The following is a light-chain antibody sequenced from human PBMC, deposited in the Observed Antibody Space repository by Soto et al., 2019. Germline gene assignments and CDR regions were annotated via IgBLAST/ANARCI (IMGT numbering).Light chain of an antibody. CDR2: AAS. Sequence: DIQMTQSPSSLSASVGDRVTITCRASQSISSYLNWYQQKQGKAPKLLIYAASSLQSGVPSRFSGSGSGPDFTLTISSLQPEDFANYYCQQSYSTPYTFGQGTKLEIK. V-gene: IGKV1-39*01. CDR3: QQSYSTPYT. CDR1: QSISSY. J-gene: IGKJ2*01.